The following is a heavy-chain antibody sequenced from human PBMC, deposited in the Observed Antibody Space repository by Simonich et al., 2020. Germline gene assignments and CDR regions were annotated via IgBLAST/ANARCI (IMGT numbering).Heavy chain of an antibody. J-gene: IGHJ4*02. CDR1: GGSISSYY. CDR2: IYYSGST. D-gene: IGHD3-3*01. CDR3: ASRGWSGYYDY. V-gene: IGHV4-59*08. Sequence: QVQLQESGPGLVKPSETLSLTCTVSGGSISSYYWGWIRQPPGKGLEWIGYIYYSGSTTYDPPLKSRFTISLDTSKNQFSLKLSSVTAADTAVYYCASRGWSGYYDYWGQGTLVTVSS.